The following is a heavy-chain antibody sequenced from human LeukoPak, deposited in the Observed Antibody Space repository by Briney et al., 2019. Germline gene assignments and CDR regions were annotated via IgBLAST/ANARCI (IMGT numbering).Heavy chain of an antibody. CDR3: ARDRRILYYDY. D-gene: IGHD2-15*01. CDR1: GGSISSSSYY. CDR2: IYYSGST. V-gene: IGHV4-39*07. J-gene: IGHJ4*02. Sequence: SETLSLTCTVSGGSISSSSYYWGWIRQPPGKGLEWIGSIYYSGSTNYNPSLKSRVTISVDTSKNQFSLKLSSVTAADTAVYYCARDRRILYYDYWGQGTLVTVSS.